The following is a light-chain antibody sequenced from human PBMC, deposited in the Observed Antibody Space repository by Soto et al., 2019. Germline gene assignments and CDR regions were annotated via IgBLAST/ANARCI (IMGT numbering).Light chain of an antibody. J-gene: IGLJ1*01. Sequence: QSALTQPASVSGSPGQSITISCTGTSSDVGGYIYVSWYQQHPGKAPKLMIYDVTSRPSGVSYRFSGSKSGNTASLTTSGLQAEDEADYYCSSYTTSRSHVFGTGTKVTVL. CDR2: DVT. CDR1: SSDVGGYIY. V-gene: IGLV2-14*01. CDR3: SSYTTSRSHV.